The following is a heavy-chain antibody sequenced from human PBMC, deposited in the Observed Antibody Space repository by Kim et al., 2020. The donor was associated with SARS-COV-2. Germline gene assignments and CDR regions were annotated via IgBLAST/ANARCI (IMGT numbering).Heavy chain of an antibody. D-gene: IGHD3-10*01. V-gene: IGHV4-59*13. CDR2: IYYSGST. CDR3: ARVSLGGSAPDYYYYGMDV. Sequence: SETLSLTCTVSGGSISSYYWSWIRQPPGKGLEWIWYIYYSGSTNYNPSLKSRVTISVDTSKNQFSLKLSSVTAADTAVYYCARVSLGGSAPDYYYYGMDVWGQGTTVTVSS. J-gene: IGHJ6*02. CDR1: GGSISSYY.